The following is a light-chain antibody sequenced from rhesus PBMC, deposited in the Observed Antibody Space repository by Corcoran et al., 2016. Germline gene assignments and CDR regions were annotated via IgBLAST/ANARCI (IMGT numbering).Light chain of an antibody. CDR2: EAS. CDR1: QGITND. J-gene: IGKJ4*01. Sequence: DIQMTQSPSSLSASIGDRVTITCRASQGITNDLAWYQQKPGETPKRLIYEASSLQSGIPSRFSGSGFGTDFTLTSSILQSEDFATYDCQHYHSTPLTFGGGTKVESK. V-gene: IGKV1-25*01. CDR3: QHYHSTPLT.